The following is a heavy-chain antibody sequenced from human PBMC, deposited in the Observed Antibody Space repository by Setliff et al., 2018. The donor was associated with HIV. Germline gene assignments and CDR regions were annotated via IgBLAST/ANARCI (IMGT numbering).Heavy chain of an antibody. D-gene: IGHD6-19*01. CDR2: ISSTGSLI. J-gene: IGHJ4*02. CDR3: VDGGWDY. CDR1: GFTLRTHS. V-gene: IGHV3-48*01. Sequence: GGSLRLSCAASGFTLRTHSMNWVRQAPGKGLEWVSYISSTGSLIFYADSVKGRFTISRDNAKNSLYLALNNLRVEDTALYYCVDGGWDYWGQGTPVTVSS.